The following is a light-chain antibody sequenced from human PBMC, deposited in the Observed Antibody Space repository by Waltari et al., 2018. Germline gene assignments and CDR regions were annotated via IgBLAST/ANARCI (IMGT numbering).Light chain of an antibody. J-gene: IGKJ4*01. CDR3: MQGTPWPPLT. CDR2: KVS. V-gene: IGKV2-30*02. Sequence: EVGMTQSPLSLPVTLGQPASISCRSSQSLVHSDGNTYLNWFQQRPGQSPRRLISKVSNRDSAFPDRFSGSGSGTDFTLKISRVEAEDVGVYYCMQGTPWPPLTFGGGTKVEIK. CDR1: QSLVHSDGNTY.